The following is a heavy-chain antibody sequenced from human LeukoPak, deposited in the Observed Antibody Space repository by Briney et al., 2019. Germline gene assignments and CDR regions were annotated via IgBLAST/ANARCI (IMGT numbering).Heavy chain of an antibody. D-gene: IGHD3-3*02. Sequence: SLRLSCAASGFTFSNYEMNWVRQAPGKGLEWVSYISSSGSTIYYADSVKGRFTISRDNAKNSLYLQMNSLRGEDTAVYYCARDIRPFDYWGQGTLVTVSS. CDR1: GFTFSNYE. V-gene: IGHV3-48*03. J-gene: IGHJ4*02. CDR2: ISSSGSTI. CDR3: ARDIRPFDY.